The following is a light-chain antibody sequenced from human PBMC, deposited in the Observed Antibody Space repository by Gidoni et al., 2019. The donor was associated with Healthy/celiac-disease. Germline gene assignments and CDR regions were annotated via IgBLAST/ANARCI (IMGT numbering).Light chain of an antibody. CDR1: QDISNY. Sequence: DIQMTQSPSSLSASVGDRVTITCQASQDISNYLNWYQQKPGKAPKLLIYDASNLETGVPSRFSGSGPGTDFTFTISSLQAEDIATYYCQQYDNLPYTFGQGTKLEIK. V-gene: IGKV1-33*01. J-gene: IGKJ2*01. CDR3: QQYDNLPYT. CDR2: DAS.